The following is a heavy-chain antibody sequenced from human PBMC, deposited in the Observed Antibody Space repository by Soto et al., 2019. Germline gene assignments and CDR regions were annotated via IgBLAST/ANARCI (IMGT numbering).Heavy chain of an antibody. CDR1: GFTFSSYG. CDR2: ISYDGSNK. Sequence: QVQLVESGGGVVQPGRSLRLSCAASGFTFSSYGMHWVRQAPGKGLEWVAVISYDGSNKYYADSVKGRFTISRDNSKNTLYLQMNSLRAEDTAVYYCANLLGGNSKGFLKVNFDYWGQGTLVTVSS. D-gene: IGHD2-21*02. J-gene: IGHJ4*02. CDR3: ANLLGGNSKGFLKVNFDY. V-gene: IGHV3-30*18.